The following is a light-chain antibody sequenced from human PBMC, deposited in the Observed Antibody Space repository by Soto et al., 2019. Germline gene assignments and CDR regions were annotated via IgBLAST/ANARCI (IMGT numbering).Light chain of an antibody. Sequence: RVRPKSNSTLSVSPGERATLACRASQSVSSNLAWYQQKPGQAPRLLIYDASNRATGIPARFSGSGSGTDFTLTISSLEPEDFAVYYCQQRSNWPITFGQGTRLEIK. J-gene: IGKJ5*01. CDR3: QQRSNWPIT. CDR1: QSVSSN. CDR2: DAS. V-gene: IGKV3-11*01.